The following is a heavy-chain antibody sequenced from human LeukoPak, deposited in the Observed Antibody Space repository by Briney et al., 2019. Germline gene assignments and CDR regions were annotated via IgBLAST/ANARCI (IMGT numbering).Heavy chain of an antibody. CDR2: VKQDGSEK. D-gene: IGHD3-10*01. V-gene: IGHV3-7*03. Sequence: GGSLRLSCAASGFTFSSYWMSWVRQAPGKGLEWVANVKQDGSEKYYVDSVKGRFTISRDNAKNSLYLQMNSLRAEDTAVYYCARSRITMVRGEYGMDVWGQGTTVTVSS. CDR3: ARSRITMVRGEYGMDV. J-gene: IGHJ6*02. CDR1: GFTFSSYW.